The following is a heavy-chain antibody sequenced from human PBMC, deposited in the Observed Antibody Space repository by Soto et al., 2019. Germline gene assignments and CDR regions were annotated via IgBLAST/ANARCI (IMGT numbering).Heavy chain of an antibody. CDR2: MYNTGST. Sequence: SETLSLTCTVSGGSISSYYLSWIRQPPGKGLEWIGYMYNTGSTIYNPSLKSRVTISVDTSKNQFSLKLSSVTAADTAVYYCARDLWGYCGADCYPLDVWGQGTTVTVSS. D-gene: IGHD2-21*02. V-gene: IGHV4-59*01. J-gene: IGHJ6*02. CDR3: ARDLWGYCGADCYPLDV. CDR1: GGSISSYY.